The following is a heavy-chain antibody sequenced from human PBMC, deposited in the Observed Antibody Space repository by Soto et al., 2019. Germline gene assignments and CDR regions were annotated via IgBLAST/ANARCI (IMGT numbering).Heavy chain of an antibody. J-gene: IGHJ4*02. D-gene: IGHD3-10*01. CDR3: ARTPYGSGSLIPL. Sequence: PSETLSLTCAVSGGSISSGGYYWSWIRQHPGKGLEWIGYIYYSGSTYYNPSLKSRVTISVDTSKNQFSLKLSSVTAADTAVYYCARTPYGSGSLIPLWGQGTLVTVSS. CDR1: GGSISSGGYY. CDR2: IYYSGST. V-gene: IGHV4-31*11.